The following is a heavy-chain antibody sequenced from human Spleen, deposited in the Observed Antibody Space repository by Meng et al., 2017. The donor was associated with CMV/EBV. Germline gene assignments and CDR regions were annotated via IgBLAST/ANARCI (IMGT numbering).Heavy chain of an antibody. CDR3: ARDRYYDSTGYYSYYYYGMDV. V-gene: IGHV3-66*02. CDR1: GFTFSSYS. Sequence: GESLKISCAASGFTFSSYSMNWVRQAPGKGLEWVSVIYTGGSTYYADSVKGRFTISRDNSKNTLYLQMNSLRAEDTAVYYCARDRYYDSTGYYSYYYYGMDVWGQGTTVTVSS. CDR2: IYTGGST. D-gene: IGHD3-22*01. J-gene: IGHJ6*02.